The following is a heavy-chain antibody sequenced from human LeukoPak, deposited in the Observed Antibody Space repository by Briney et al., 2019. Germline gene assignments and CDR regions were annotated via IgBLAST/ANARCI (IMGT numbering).Heavy chain of an antibody. J-gene: IGHJ4*02. D-gene: IGHD6-6*01. CDR3: ARDPPESIAARPVDY. CDR2: ISSSSSYI. Sequence: GGSLRLSCAASGFTFSSYEVNWVRQAPGKGLEWVSSISSSSSYIYYADSVKGRFTISRDNAKNSLYLQMNSLRAEDTAVYYCARDPPESIAARPVDYWGQGTLVTVSS. V-gene: IGHV3-21*01. CDR1: GFTFSSYE.